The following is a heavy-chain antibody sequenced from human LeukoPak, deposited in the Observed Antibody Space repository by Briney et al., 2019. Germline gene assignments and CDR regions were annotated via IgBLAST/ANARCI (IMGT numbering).Heavy chain of an antibody. D-gene: IGHD2-8*01. CDR2: IYSGGST. V-gene: IGHV3-53*01. J-gene: IGHJ3*02. CDR3: ARERLNAFDI. CDR1: GFTVSSNY. Sequence: GGSLRLSCAASGFTVSSNYMSWVRQAPGKGLEWVSVIYSGGSTYYADSVKGRFTISRDDSKNTLYLQMNSLRAEDTAVYYCARERLNAFDIWGRGTMVTVSS.